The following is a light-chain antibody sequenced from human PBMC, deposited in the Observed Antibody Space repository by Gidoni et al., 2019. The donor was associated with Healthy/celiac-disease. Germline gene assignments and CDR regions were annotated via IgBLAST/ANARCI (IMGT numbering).Light chain of an antibody. V-gene: IGLV2-14*03. CDR1: SSDVGGYNY. J-gene: IGLJ3*02. CDR2: DVS. Sequence: QSALTQPASVSGSPGQSITISCTGTSSDVGGYNYVSWYQQHPGKAPKLMIYDVSNRPSGVSNRFSGSKSANTASLTISGLQAEDEADYYCSSYISRSAYWVFGGGTKLTVL. CDR3: SSYISRSAYWV.